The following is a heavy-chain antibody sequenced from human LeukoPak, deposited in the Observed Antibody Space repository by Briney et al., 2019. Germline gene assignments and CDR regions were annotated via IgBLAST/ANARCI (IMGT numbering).Heavy chain of an antibody. CDR2: FDTEDGET. CDR1: GYTLTELS. D-gene: IGHD5/OR15-5a*01. CDR3: ATDRLRVAAGGDAFDI. J-gene: IGHJ3*02. Sequence: ASVKVSCKVSGYTLTELSMQWVRQAPGKGLEWVGGFDTEDGETIYAQKFQGRVTMTEDTSTDTACMELSSLRSEDTAVYYCATDRLRVAAGGDAFDIWGQGTMVTVSS. V-gene: IGHV1-24*01.